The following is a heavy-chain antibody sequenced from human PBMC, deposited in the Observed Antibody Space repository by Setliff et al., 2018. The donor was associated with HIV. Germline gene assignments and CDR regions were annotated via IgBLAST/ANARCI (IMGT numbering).Heavy chain of an antibody. CDR1: GGSISSYC. D-gene: IGHD3-10*01. CDR2: IFSSGST. V-gene: IGHV4-4*09. Sequence: PSETLSLTCTVSGGSISSYCWNWIRQSPGRGLEWIGFIFSSGSTKYNPSLQSRVTMSIDTPKNQFSLKLTSVTAADTAVYYCARRIDNSGSFPDKNWFDTWGQGSLVTVSS. J-gene: IGHJ5*02. CDR3: ARRIDNSGSFPDKNWFDT.